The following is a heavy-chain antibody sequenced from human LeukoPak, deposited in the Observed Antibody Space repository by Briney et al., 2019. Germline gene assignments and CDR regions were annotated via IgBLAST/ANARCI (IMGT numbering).Heavy chain of an antibody. V-gene: IGHV3-30*14. J-gene: IGHJ4*02. CDR2: ISYDGSNK. D-gene: IGHD6-13*01. CDR1: GFTFSSYA. Sequence: GGSLRLSCAASGFTFSSYAMHWVRQAPGKGLEWVAVISYDGSNKYYADSVKGRFTISRDNSKNTLYLQMNSLRAEDTAVYYCARAHSIAAAGTFFDYWGQGTLVTVSS. CDR3: ARAHSIAAAGTFFDY.